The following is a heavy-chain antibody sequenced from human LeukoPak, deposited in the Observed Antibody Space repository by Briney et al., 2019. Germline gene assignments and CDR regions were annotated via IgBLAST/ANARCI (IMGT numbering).Heavy chain of an antibody. V-gene: IGHV1-8*01. CDR3: ARAAAGSDAFDI. D-gene: IGHD6-13*01. CDR2: MNPNSGNT. Sequence: ASVKVSCKASGYTFTSYDINWVRQATGQGLEWMGWMNPNSGNTGYAQKFQGRVTMTRNTSISTAYMEPSSLRSEDTAVYYCARAAAGSDAFDIWGQGTMVTVSS. J-gene: IGHJ3*02. CDR1: GYTFTSYD.